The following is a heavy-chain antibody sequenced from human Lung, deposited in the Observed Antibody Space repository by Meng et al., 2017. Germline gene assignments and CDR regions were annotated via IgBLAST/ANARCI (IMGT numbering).Heavy chain of an antibody. D-gene: IGHD1-1*01. CDR2: INRDGTKP. V-gene: IGHV3-74*01. J-gene: IGHJ1*01. CDR3: TNDRLNH. Sequence: EVQLVESGGGLVPPGGSLRLSCAASGFTFTDHWMHWVRQGPGKGLVWVSRINRDGTKPTYADSVKGRFTISRDNAKNTLYLQMNNLRAEDTAFYYCTNDRLNHWGQGALVTRLL. CDR1: GFTFTDHW.